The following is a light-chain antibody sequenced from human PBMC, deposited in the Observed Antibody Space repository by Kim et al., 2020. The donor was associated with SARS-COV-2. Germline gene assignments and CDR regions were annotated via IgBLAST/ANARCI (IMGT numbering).Light chain of an antibody. V-gene: IGLV2-18*02. J-gene: IGLJ2*01. CDR3: SSYAISSSVV. CDR2: EVT. Sequence: VTTSSPGPASDIGSYNRVSWDQHPPGTAPKLIIYEVTPRPSVVPDRFSGSKSGNTASLTISGLRPEDEADYYCSSYAISSSVVFGGGTQLTVL. CDR1: ASDIGSYNR.